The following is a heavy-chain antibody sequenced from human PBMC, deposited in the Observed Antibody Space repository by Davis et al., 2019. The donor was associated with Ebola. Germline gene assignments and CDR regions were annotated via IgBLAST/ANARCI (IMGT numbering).Heavy chain of an antibody. Sequence: GESLKISCAASGFTFSSYWMHWVRQAPGKGLVWVSRINSDGSSTSYADSVKGRFTISRDNSKNTVFLQMNSLRAEDTAVYSCAKRSASGTYYFDSWGQGTLVTVSS. CDR1: GFTFSSYW. V-gene: IGHV3-74*01. D-gene: IGHD1-26*01. CDR2: INSDGSST. J-gene: IGHJ4*02. CDR3: AKRSASGTYYFDS.